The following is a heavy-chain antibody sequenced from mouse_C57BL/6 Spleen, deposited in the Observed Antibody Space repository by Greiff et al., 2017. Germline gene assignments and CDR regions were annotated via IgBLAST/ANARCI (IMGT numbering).Heavy chain of an antibody. V-gene: IGHV1-26*01. Sequence: VQLQQSGPELVKPGASVKISCKASGYTFTDYYMNWVKQSHGKSLEWIGDINPNNGGTSYNQKFKGKATLTVDKSSSTAYMELRSLTSEDSAVYYCARREGYYPLAYWGQGTLVTVSA. D-gene: IGHD2-3*01. J-gene: IGHJ3*01. CDR3: ARREGYYPLAY. CDR1: GYTFTDYY. CDR2: INPNNGGT.